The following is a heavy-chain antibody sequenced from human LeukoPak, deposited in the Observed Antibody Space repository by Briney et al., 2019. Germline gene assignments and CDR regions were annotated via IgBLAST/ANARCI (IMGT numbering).Heavy chain of an antibody. CDR1: GYTFTGYY. CDR2: INPSGGST. D-gene: IGHD3-22*01. Sequence: ASVKVSCKASGYTFTGYYMHWVRQAPGQGLEWMGIINPSGGSTSYAQKFQGRVTMTRDTSTSTVYMELSSLRSEDTAVYYCARDRGGSDYYDSSGLDYWGQGTLVTVSS. V-gene: IGHV1-46*01. CDR3: ARDRGGSDYYDSSGLDY. J-gene: IGHJ4*02.